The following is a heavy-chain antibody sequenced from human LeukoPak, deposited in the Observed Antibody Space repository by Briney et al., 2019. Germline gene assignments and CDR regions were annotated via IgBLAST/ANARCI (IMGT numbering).Heavy chain of an antibody. D-gene: IGHD6-6*01. CDR1: GYTFINYY. Sequence: ASVKVSCKASGYTFINYYIHWVRQAPGQGLEWMGIINPSGGSTSYAQKFQGRVTMTRDTSTSTVYMELHSLRSEDTAVYYCAREGEAARPGLNDAFDIWGQGTMVTVSS. CDR3: AREGEAARPGLNDAFDI. J-gene: IGHJ3*02. V-gene: IGHV1-46*01. CDR2: INPSGGST.